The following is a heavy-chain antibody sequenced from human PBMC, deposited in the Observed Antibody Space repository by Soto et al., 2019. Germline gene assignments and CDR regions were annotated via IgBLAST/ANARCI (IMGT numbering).Heavy chain of an antibody. CDR3: ARGIEVAVAGKNYFDY. J-gene: IGHJ4*02. CDR2: INPNSGNT. D-gene: IGHD6-19*01. V-gene: IGHV1-8*02. Sequence: ASVKVSCKASGGTFSSYAISWVRQAPGQGLEWMGGINPNSGNTSYAQKFQGRVTMTRNTSISTAYMELSSLRSEDTAVYYCARGIEVAVAGKNYFDYWGQGTLVTVSS. CDR1: GGTFSSYA.